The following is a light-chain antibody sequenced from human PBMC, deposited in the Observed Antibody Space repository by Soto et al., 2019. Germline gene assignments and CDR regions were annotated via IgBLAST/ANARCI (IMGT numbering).Light chain of an antibody. Sequence: EIVMTRSPATLSVSPGEGATVSCRASQSVSSNLAWYQQKPGQAPRLLIYGASTRATGIPARFSGSGSGTEFTLPISSLQSEDFAVYYCQQYDKWPPSNTFGQGTKREIK. CDR3: QQYDKWPPSNT. CDR1: QSVSSN. V-gene: IGKV3-15*01. CDR2: GAS. J-gene: IGKJ2*01.